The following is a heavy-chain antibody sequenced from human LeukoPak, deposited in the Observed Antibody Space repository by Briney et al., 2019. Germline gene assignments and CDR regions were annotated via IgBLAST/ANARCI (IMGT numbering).Heavy chain of an antibody. Sequence: GGSLRLSCAASGFTFSSYSMNWVRQAPGKGLEWVSYISSSSSTIYYADSVKGRFTISRDNAKNSLYLQMNSLRAEDTAVYYCARGLWFGESYIDYWGQGTLVTVSS. CDR3: ARGLWFGESYIDY. D-gene: IGHD3-10*01. CDR1: GFTFSSYS. CDR2: ISSSSSTI. J-gene: IGHJ4*02. V-gene: IGHV3-48*04.